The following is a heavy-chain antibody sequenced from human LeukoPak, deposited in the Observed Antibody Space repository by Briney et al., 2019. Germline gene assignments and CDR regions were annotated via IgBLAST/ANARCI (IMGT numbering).Heavy chain of an antibody. V-gene: IGHV3-48*04. CDR3: ASAPHYGDYEGASE. CDR1: GFTFSSYA. CDR2: ISSSSSTI. J-gene: IGHJ4*02. Sequence: PGGSLRLSCAASGFTFSSYAMSWVRQAPGKGLEWVSYISSSSSTIYYADSVKGRFTISRDNAKNSLYLQMNSLRAEDTAVYYCASAPHYGDYEGASEWGQGTLVTVSS. D-gene: IGHD4-17*01.